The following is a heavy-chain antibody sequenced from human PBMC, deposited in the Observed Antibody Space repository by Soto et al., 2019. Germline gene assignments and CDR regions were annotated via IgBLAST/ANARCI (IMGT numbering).Heavy chain of an antibody. D-gene: IGHD3-22*01. J-gene: IGHJ4*02. CDR1: GGSVSSGSYF. CDR3: VREGVDYYDTSGRSS. CDR2: ISYSGRT. V-gene: IGHV4-61*01. Sequence: QVQLQESGPGLVKPSETLSLTCTVSGGSVSSGSYFWSWIRQPPGKGLEWIGYISYSGRTNYNPSLMSRLAISVDTSKNQIPLKLSYVTAADTAVYFCVREGVDYYDTSGRSSWGQGTLFTVSS.